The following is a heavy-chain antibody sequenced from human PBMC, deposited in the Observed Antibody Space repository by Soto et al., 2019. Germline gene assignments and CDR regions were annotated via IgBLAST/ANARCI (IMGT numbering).Heavy chain of an antibody. V-gene: IGHV4-30-2*03. J-gene: IGHJ4*02. CDR3: ARLAVVLADS. CDR1: GGSISSGDYS. CDR2: IDKTGTT. D-gene: IGHD2-15*01. Sequence: SETLSLTCAVSGGSISSGDYSWSWIRQPPGKGLEWIGSIDKTGTTYDNPSLKSRLTIALDTSKNQFSLKLTSVTATDTAFYYCARLAVVLADSWGQGILVTVSS.